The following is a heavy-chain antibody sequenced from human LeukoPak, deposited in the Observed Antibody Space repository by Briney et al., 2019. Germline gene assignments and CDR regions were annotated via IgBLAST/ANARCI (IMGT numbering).Heavy chain of an antibody. D-gene: IGHD4-17*01. Sequence: GGSLRLSCAASGFTFSNYWMHWVRQAPGKGLEWVSGISWNSGSIGYADSVKGRFTISRDNAKNSLYLQMNSLRAEDTALYYCAKDRGATVTTIDYWGQGTLVTVSS. CDR3: AKDRGATVTTIDY. CDR2: ISWNSGSI. CDR1: GFTFSNYW. J-gene: IGHJ4*02. V-gene: IGHV3-9*01.